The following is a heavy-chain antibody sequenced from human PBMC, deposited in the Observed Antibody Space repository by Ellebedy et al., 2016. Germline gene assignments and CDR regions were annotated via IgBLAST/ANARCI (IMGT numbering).Heavy chain of an antibody. Sequence: VSVKVSCKASGYTFTSYYMHWVRQAPGQGLEWMGWISAYNGNTNYAQKLQGRVTMTTDTSTSTAYMELRSLRSDDTAVYYCARSEIDYYGSGSSDFDYWGQGTLVTVSS. CDR3: ARSEIDYYGSGSSDFDY. V-gene: IGHV1-18*04. CDR2: ISAYNGNT. CDR1: GYTFTSYY. J-gene: IGHJ4*02. D-gene: IGHD3-10*01.